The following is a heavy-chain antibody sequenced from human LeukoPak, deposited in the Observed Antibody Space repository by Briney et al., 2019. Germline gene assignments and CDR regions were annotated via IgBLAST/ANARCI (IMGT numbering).Heavy chain of an antibody. V-gene: IGHV1-69*08. CDR2: ITPVINTA. CDR3: ARVNLRGSNYNWFDP. J-gene: IGHJ5*02. D-gene: IGHD1-26*01. CDR1: GGTFLSHT. Sequence: ASVKVSCKTSGGTFLSHTFSWVRQAPGQGLEWMVKITPVINTANYAQTFQGRVSIYADKSTTTVYMDLSGLRPDDTAVYYCARVNLRGSNYNWFDPWGQGTRVTVSS.